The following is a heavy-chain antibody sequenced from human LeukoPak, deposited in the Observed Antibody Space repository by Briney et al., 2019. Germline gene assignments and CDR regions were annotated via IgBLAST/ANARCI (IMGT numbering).Heavy chain of an antibody. J-gene: IGHJ5*02. CDR3: APYPPLGWFGEPPKCS. CDR2: FDPEEGET. D-gene: IGHD3-10*01. CDR1: GYSLNELS. V-gene: IGHV1-24*01. Sequence: ASVKVSCKVSGYSLNELSMHWVRQAPGKGLEWMGGFDPEEGETFYARQFQGRLTMTEDTSTDTAYMELRSLRAEDTALYYCAPYPPLGWFGEPPKCSWGQGTLVTVSS.